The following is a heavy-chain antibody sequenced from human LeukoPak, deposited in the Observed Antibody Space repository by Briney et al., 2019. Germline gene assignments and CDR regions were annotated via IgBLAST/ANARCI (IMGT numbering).Heavy chain of an antibody. J-gene: IGHJ4*02. V-gene: IGHV3-23*01. D-gene: IGHD6-13*01. CDR3: AKSPYSSSWYVDY. CDR2: ISGSGGST. CDR1: GFTFSNYG. Sequence: GRSLRLSCAASGFTFSNYGMHWVRQAPGKGLEWVSAISGSGGSTYYADSVKGRFTISRDNSKNTLYLQMNSLRAEDTAVYYCAKSPYSSSWYVDYWGQGTLVTVSS.